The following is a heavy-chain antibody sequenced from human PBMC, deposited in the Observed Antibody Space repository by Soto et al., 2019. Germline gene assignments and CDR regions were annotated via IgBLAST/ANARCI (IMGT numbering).Heavy chain of an antibody. V-gene: IGHV4-34*01. D-gene: IGHD6-19*01. CDR1: GGSFSGYY. Sequence: PSETLSLTCAVYGGSFSGYYWSWIRQPPGKGLEWIGEINHSGSANYNPSLKSRVTISVDTSKNQFSLKLSSVTAADTAVYYCARAHSVAGTLPDVWGQGTTVTV. J-gene: IGHJ6*02. CDR3: ARAHSVAGTLPDV. CDR2: INHSGSA.